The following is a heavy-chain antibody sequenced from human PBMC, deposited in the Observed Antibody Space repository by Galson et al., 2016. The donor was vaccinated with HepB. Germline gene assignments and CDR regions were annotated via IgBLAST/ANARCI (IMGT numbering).Heavy chain of an antibody. CDR1: GFTFSSYA. V-gene: IGHV3-21*06. Sequence: SLRLSCAASGFTFSSYAMSWVRQAPGKGLEWVSSITGGSSYISYADSVKGRFTISRDNAKNSLYLQMNSLRADDTAIYYCARDDYSNYGPRPLAYWGQGTLVTVSS. CDR3: ARDDYSNYGPRPLAY. D-gene: IGHD4-11*01. CDR2: ITGGSSYI. J-gene: IGHJ4*02.